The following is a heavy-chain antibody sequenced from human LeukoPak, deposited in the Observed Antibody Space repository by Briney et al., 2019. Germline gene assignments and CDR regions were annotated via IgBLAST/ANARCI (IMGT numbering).Heavy chain of an antibody. CDR3: ARDPGDIVVAGTFDY. CDR2: ISSSSSYI. CDR1: GFTFSSYS. D-gene: IGHD6-19*01. Sequence: GGSLRLSCAASGFTFSSYSMNWVRQAPGKGLEWVSSISSSSSYIYYADSVKGRFTISRDNAKNSLYLQMNSLRAEDTALYYCARDPGDIVVAGTFDYWGQGTLVTVSS. V-gene: IGHV3-21*04. J-gene: IGHJ4*02.